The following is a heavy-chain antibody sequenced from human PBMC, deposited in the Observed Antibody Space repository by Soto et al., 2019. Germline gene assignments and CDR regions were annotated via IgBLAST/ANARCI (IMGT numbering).Heavy chain of an antibody. Sequence: SETLSLTCTVSGGSISSSSYYWGWIRQPPGKGLEWIGSIYYSGSTYYSPSLKSRVTISVDTSKNQFSLKLSSVTAADTAVYYCARPRGGGYNLNYYYYYGMDVWGQGTTVTVSS. CDR1: GGSISSSSYY. V-gene: IGHV4-39*01. J-gene: IGHJ6*02. D-gene: IGHD5-12*01. CDR3: ARPRGGGYNLNYYYYYGMDV. CDR2: IYYSGST.